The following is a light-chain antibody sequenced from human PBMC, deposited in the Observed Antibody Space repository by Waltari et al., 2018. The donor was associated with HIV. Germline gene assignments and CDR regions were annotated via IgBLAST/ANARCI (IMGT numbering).Light chain of an antibody. CDR3: SSPASMESVTFGGGTHAVA. Sequence: HSALTQPASVSGSPGQSLPTSCTASTPDTTTFFSCSHQHPRKAPQLIPYTVNRRPSGTYDRFSGSKSGATASLTISGLQIDDEADYYCSSPASMESVTFGGGTHAVAFGGGTHLTV. V-gene: IGLV2-14*03. CDR2: TVN. CDR1: TPDTTTF. J-gene: IGLJ2*01.